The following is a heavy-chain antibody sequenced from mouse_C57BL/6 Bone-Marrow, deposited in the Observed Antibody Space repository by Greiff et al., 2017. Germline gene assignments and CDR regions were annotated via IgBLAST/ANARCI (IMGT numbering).Heavy chain of an antibody. D-gene: IGHD1-1*01. CDR2: IYPRSGNT. CDR1: GYTFTSYG. J-gene: IGHJ1*03. Sequence: QVQLQQSGAELARPGASVKLSCKASGYTFTSYGISWVKQRTGQGLEWIGEIYPRSGNTYYNEKFKGKATLTADKSSSTAYMERRSLTSEDSAVYFCARDNYYGSSYWYFDVWGTGTTVTVSS. CDR3: ARDNYYGSSYWYFDV. V-gene: IGHV1-81*01.